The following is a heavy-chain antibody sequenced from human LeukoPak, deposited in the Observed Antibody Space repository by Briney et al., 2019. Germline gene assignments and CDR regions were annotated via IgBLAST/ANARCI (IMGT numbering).Heavy chain of an antibody. J-gene: IGHJ5*02. CDR1: GYTFTSYG. CDR2: IIPIFGTA. CDR3: ARDHYDSSGYYYVDPNWFDP. D-gene: IGHD3-22*01. Sequence: SVKVSCKASGYTFTSYGISWVRQAPRQGLEWMGGIIPIFGTANYAQKFQGRVTITTDESTSTAYMELSSLRSEDTDVYYCARDHYDSSGYYYVDPNWFDPWGQGTLVTVSS. V-gene: IGHV1-69*05.